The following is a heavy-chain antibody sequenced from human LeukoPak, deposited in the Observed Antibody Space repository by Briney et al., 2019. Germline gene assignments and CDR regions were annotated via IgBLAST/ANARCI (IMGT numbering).Heavy chain of an antibody. CDR1: GYTFTGYY. Sequence: ASVKVSCKASGYTFTGYYMHWVRQAPGQGLEWMGWINPNSGGTNYAQKFQGRVTMTRDTSISTAYMELSRLRSDDTAVYYCARGQYDILTGYYRNWFDPWGQGTLGTVSS. CDR3: ARGQYDILTGYYRNWFDP. D-gene: IGHD3-9*01. CDR2: INPNSGGT. J-gene: IGHJ5*02. V-gene: IGHV1-2*02.